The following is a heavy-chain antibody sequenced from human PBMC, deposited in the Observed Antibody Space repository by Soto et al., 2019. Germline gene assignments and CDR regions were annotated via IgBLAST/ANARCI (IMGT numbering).Heavy chain of an antibody. CDR2: ISKDGSKK. CDR3: AKDAEMDIVVVAVAEYFDS. Sequence: QVQLEESGGGVVKPGKSLRLSCAGSGFTFNSYGMHWVRQTPGKGLEWVAGISKDGSKKHYLASVEGRFTISRDNSKNTLSLQMDSLRSDDTALYYCAKDAEMDIVVVAVAEYFDSWGPGTLVIVSS. J-gene: IGHJ4*02. V-gene: IGHV3-30*18. CDR1: GFTFNSYG. D-gene: IGHD2-21*02.